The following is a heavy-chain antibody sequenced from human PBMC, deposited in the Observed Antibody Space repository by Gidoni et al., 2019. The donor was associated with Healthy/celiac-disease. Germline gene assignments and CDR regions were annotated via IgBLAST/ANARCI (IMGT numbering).Heavy chain of an antibody. D-gene: IGHD6-6*01. CDR2: ISSSSSYI. CDR3: ARESSIAARPGTGGGYYYYMDV. Sequence: EVQLVASGGGLVKPGGSLRLSCAASGFTFSSSSMNWVRQAPRKGLEWGSSISSSSSYIYYADSVKGRFTISRDNAKNSLYLQMNSLRAEDTAVYYCARESSIAARPGTGGGYYYYMDVWGKGTTVTVSS. V-gene: IGHV3-21*01. CDR1: GFTFSSSS. J-gene: IGHJ6*03.